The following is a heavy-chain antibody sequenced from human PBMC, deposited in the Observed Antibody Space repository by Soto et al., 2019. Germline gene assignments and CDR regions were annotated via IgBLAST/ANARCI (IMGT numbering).Heavy chain of an antibody. D-gene: IGHD3-16*01. V-gene: IGHV3-30-3*01. Sequence: QVVVTESGGSVVQPGKSLRLSCVASGFTLNKFPTHWVRQAPGKGLEWVAIVSPDGNQKSYADSVQGRFSISRDNSKKTVYLQMNDLRREDTAFYYCASQQQRLFGGVSSYWDHWGLGTLVIVSS. J-gene: IGHJ4*02. CDR1: GFTLNKFP. CDR3: ASQQQRLFGGVSSYWDH. CDR2: VSPDGNQK.